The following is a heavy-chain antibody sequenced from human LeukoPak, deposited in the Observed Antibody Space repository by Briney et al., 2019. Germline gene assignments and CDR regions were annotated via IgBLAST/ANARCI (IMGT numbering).Heavy chain of an antibody. CDR3: ARAYASSFFFDY. D-gene: IGHD2-8*01. J-gene: IGHJ4*02. CDR2: IYHSGST. Sequence: SETLSLTCAVYGGSFSGYYWSWIRQHPGKGLEWIGYIYHSGSTYYNPSLKSRVTISVDRSKNQFSLKLSSVTAADTAVYYCARAYASSFFFDYWGQGTLVTVSS. V-gene: IGHV4-34*01. CDR1: GGSFSGYY.